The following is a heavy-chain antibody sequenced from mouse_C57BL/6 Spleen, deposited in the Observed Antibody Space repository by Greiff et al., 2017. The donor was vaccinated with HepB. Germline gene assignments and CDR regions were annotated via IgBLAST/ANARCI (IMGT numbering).Heavy chain of an antibody. J-gene: IGHJ4*01. CDR2: ILPGSGST. CDR1: GYTFTGYW. Sequence: QVQLKESGAELMKPGASVKLSCKATGYTFTGYWIEWVKQRPGHGLEWIGEILPGSGSTNYNEKFKGKATFTADTSSNTAYMQLSSLTTEDSAIYYCARRGLYYGSSYGAMDYWGQGTSVTVSS. V-gene: IGHV1-9*01. CDR3: ARRGLYYGSSYGAMDY. D-gene: IGHD1-1*01.